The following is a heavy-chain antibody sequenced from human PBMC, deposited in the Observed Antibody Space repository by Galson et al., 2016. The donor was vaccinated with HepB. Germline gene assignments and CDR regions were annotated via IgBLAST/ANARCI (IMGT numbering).Heavy chain of an antibody. CDR1: GYPFSDYD. CDR2: VNPGNGNT. CDR3: ARAVSRGTSSFGMDV. J-gene: IGHJ6*02. Sequence: VSCKAFGYPFSDYDIHWVRQAPGQRLEWMGWVNPGNGNTKYSQKFQGRATFTRDTSANTAYMELSSLRSEDTAVYFCARAVSRGTSSFGMDVWGQGTTVIVSS. V-gene: IGHV1-3*01. D-gene: IGHD2-2*01.